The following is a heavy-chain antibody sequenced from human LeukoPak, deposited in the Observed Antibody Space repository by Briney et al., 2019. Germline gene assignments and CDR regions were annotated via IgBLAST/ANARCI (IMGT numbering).Heavy chain of an antibody. CDR3: ARESNGGYGFDY. V-gene: IGHV1-18*01. D-gene: IGHD5-12*01. CDR2: ISAQNGNT. CDR1: GGTFSSYA. Sequence: ASVKVSCKASGGTFSSYAISWVRQAPGQGLEWMGWISAQNGNTNYVQQFLGRVTMTRDTSASTAYMELRSLKSDDTAVYYCARESNGGYGFDYWGQGTLVTVAS. J-gene: IGHJ4*02.